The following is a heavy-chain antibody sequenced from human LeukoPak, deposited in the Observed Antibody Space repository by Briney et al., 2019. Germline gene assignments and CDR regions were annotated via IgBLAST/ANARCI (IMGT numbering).Heavy chain of an antibody. D-gene: IGHD3-3*01. CDR3: ARAHYDFWSGYYDTRDYYYYYGMDV. J-gene: IGHJ6*02. Sequence: PGGSLRLSCAASGFTFSTYAMGWVRQAPGKGLEWVSAINDSGGRTYYADSVKGRFTISRDNAKNSLYLQMNSLRAEDTAVYYCARAHYDFWSGYYDTRDYYYYYGMDVWGQGTTVTVSS. CDR2: INDSGGRT. V-gene: IGHV3-23*01. CDR1: GFTFSTYA.